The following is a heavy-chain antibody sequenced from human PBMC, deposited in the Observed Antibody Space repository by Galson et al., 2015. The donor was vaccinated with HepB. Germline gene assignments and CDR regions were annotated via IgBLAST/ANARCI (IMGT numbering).Heavy chain of an antibody. CDR1: GFNFDNYA. CDR3: VRDGDGYSN. J-gene: IGHJ4*02. V-gene: IGHV3-43*01. Sequence: SLRLSCAASGFNFDNYAMHWVRQPPGKGLQWVALVTWDGGSTKYANSVKDRFIVSRDNSTNSLYLQMNSLTTEDTAFYYCVRDGDGYSNWGQGTLVTVSS. CDR2: VTWDGGST. D-gene: IGHD5-24*01.